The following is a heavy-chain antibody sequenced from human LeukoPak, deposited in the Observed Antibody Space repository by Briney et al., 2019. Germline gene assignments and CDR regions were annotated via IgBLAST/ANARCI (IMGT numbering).Heavy chain of an antibody. CDR2: INHSGST. V-gene: IGHV4-34*01. J-gene: IGHJ6*03. CDR1: GGSFSGYY. Sequence: SETLSLTCAVYGGSFSGYYWSWIRQPPGKGLEWIGEINHSGSTNYNPSLKSRVTISVDTSKNQFSLKLSSVTAADTAVYYCARGRRGYYYYYYMDVWGKGTTVTVSS. CDR3: ARGRRGYYYYYYMDV. D-gene: IGHD3-10*01.